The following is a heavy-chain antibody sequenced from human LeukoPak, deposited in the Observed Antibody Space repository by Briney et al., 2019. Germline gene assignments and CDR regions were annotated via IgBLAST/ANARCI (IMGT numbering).Heavy chain of an antibody. CDR3: AKGLYGGSFFERVGH. V-gene: IGHV3-23*01. J-gene: IGHJ4*02. CDR2: MSGSGRSP. Sequence: GGSVRLSCAASGFTFSNYAMSWVRQAPGKGLEWVSSMSGSGRSPYYADSVKGRFTTSRDNSKNTLYLQMNTLRAEDTAVYYCAKGLYGGSFFERVGHWGQGTLVSVSS. D-gene: IGHD1-26*01. CDR1: GFTFSNYA.